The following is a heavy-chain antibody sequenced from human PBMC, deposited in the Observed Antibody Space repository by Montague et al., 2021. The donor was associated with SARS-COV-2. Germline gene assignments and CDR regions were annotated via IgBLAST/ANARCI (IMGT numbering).Heavy chain of an antibody. D-gene: IGHD3-10*01. Sequence: SETLSLTCTVSGGSISSSAYYWCWIRQPPGKVLEWIGSIYYSGSTYYNPSLKSRVTISVDTSKKQFSLKLSSVTAADTAVYYCARQPRNYYDSGGYWALGDSWAKGPLSTV. V-gene: IGHV4-39*01. CDR1: GGSISSSAYY. CDR3: ARQPRNYYDSGGYWALGDS. CDR2: IYYSGST. J-gene: IGHJ4*02.